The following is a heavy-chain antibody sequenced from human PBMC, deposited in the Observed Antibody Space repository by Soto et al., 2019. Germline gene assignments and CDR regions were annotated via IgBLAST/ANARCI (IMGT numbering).Heavy chain of an antibody. D-gene: IGHD4-17*01. V-gene: IGHV4-61*01. Sequence: PSETLSLTCSVSGGSVSDKTYYWSWIRQPPGKRLEWIGYVYYSGTTYYNPSLKGRVTISVDLSKNRFSLRLSSVTTADTALYYCARTTAVPNTLRSRYFFDYWGQGTLVTVSS. CDR2: VYYSGTT. J-gene: IGHJ4*02. CDR3: ARTTAVPNTLRSRYFFDY. CDR1: GGSVSDKTYY.